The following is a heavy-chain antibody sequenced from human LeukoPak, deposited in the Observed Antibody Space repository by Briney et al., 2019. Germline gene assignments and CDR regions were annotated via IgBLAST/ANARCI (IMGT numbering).Heavy chain of an antibody. D-gene: IGHD2-15*01. CDR2: ISSSGSTM. Sequence: GGSLRLSCAASGFTFSSYEMNWVRQAPGKGLEWISYISSSGSTMYYADSVKGRFSISRDNAKNSLFLQMNSLRAEDTAVYYCARDNPLRRWSFDSWGQGTLVTVSS. J-gene: IGHJ4*02. CDR1: GFTFSSYE. V-gene: IGHV3-48*03. CDR3: ARDNPLRRWSFDS.